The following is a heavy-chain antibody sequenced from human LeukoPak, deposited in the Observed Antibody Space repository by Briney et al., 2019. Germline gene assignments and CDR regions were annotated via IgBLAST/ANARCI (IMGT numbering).Heavy chain of an antibody. V-gene: IGHV4-4*07. D-gene: IGHD2/OR15-2a*01. Sequence: PSETLSLTCTVSGGSISSYYWCSIRQPAGKGLEWNGRIYTSGSTNYNPSLKSQVTMSVDTSKNQFSLKLSSVTAADTAVYYCARVAAPLLNIVNWGQGTLVTVSS. CDR1: GGSISSYY. CDR3: ARVAAPLLNIVN. J-gene: IGHJ4*02. CDR2: IYTSGST.